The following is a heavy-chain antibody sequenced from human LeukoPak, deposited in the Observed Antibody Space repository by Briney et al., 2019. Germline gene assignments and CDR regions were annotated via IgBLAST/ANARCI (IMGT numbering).Heavy chain of an antibody. CDR1: GFTFDDYA. Sequence: GGSLRLSCAASGFTFDDYAMHWVRQAPGKGLEWVSLISWDGGSTYYADSVKGRFTISRDNSKNSLYLQMNSLRAEDTALYYCARYDSSPRGVRGFDYWGQGTLVTVSS. V-gene: IGHV3-43D*03. CDR3: ARYDSSPRGVRGFDY. CDR2: ISWDGGST. D-gene: IGHD3-22*01. J-gene: IGHJ4*02.